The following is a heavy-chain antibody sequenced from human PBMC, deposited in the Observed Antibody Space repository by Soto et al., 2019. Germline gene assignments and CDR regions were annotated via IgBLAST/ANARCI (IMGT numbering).Heavy chain of an antibody. CDR1: GYSFTSFW. CDR3: ARQYCGGDCYHPEYFDY. CDR2: IYPGHSDT. Sequence: GESLKISCKGSGYSFTSFWSGWVRQIPGKVLAWMGLIYPGHSDTRYSPSFQGQVTISADKSISTAYLQWSSLKASDTAMYYCARQYCGGDCYHPEYFDYWGQGTLVTVSS. J-gene: IGHJ4*02. V-gene: IGHV5-51*01. D-gene: IGHD2-21*02.